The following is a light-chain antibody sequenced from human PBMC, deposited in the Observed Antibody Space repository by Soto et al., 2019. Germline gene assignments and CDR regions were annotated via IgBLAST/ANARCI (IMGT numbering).Light chain of an antibody. CDR1: NIRTKS. CDR2: DDS. CDR3: QVWDSCSEHYV. V-gene: IGLV3-21*02. J-gene: IGLJ1*01. Sequence: SYELTQPPSVSVAPGQTARITCVGNNIRTKSVHWYQQKPGQAPVLVVCDDSDRPSGIPERFSGSNSGNTATLTISRVEDGDEADYFCQVWDSCSEHYVFGDGTKVTV.